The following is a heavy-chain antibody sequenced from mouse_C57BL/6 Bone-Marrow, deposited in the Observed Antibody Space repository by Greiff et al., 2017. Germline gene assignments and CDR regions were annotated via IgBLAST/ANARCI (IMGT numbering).Heavy chain of an antibody. V-gene: IGHV1-76*01. CDR1: GYTFTDYY. CDR2: IYPGSGNT. Sequence: QVQLQQSGAELVRPGASVKLSCKASGYTFTDYYINWVKQRPGQGLEWIARIYPGSGNTYYNEKFKGKATLTAEKSSSTAYMQLSSLTSEDSAVYFWARGRASDYDGGGYYCDYWGQGTTLTVSS. J-gene: IGHJ2*01. D-gene: IGHD2-4*01. CDR3: ARGRASDYDGGGYYCDY.